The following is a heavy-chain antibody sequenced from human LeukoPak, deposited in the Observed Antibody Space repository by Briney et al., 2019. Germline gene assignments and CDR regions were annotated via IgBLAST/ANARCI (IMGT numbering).Heavy chain of an antibody. D-gene: IGHD4-17*01. V-gene: IGHV3-66*01. J-gene: IGHJ3*02. CDR1: GFTVSSNY. CDR2: IYSGGST. Sequence: GGSLRLSCAASGFTVSSNYMSWVRQAPGKGLEWVSVIYSGGSTYYAHSVKGRFTISRDNSKNTLYLQMNSLRAEDTAVYYCARLTYGDYAFDIWGQGTVVTVSS. CDR3: ARLTYGDYAFDI.